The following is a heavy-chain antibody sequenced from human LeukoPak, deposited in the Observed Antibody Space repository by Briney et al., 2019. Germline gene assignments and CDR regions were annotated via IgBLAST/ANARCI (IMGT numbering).Heavy chain of an antibody. CDR1: GFSLSTNGVR. CDR3: AHTYGIYYFDC. D-gene: IGHD2-15*01. CDR2: IYWDDDK. V-gene: IGHV2-5*02. Sequence: SGPTLVNPTQTLTLTCTFSGFSLSTNGVRVGWIRQPPGKALEWLALIYWDDDKRYSPSLKSRLTITKDTSRTQVVLTMTNIDPVDTPTYYCAHTYGIYYFDCWGQGTLVTVSS. J-gene: IGHJ4*02.